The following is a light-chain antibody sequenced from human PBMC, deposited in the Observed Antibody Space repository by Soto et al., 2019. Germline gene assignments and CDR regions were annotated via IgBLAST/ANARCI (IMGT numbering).Light chain of an antibody. V-gene: IGLV2-14*01. CDR1: SSDVGGYNY. CDR2: EVS. J-gene: IGLJ1*01. CDR3: SSYTSSRTGV. Sequence: QSALTQPASVPGSPGQSITISCTGTSSDVGGYNYVSWYQQHPGKAPKLMIYEVSNRPSGVSNRFSGSKSGNTASLTISGLQAEDEADYYCSSYTSSRTGVFGTGTKLTVL.